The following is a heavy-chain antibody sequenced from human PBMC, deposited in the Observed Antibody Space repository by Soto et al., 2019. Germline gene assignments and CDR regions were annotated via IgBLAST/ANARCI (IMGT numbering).Heavy chain of an antibody. J-gene: IGHJ3*01. CDR3: AIGTSHVDAFDV. CDR1: GGSISSGGYS. D-gene: IGHD6-6*01. CDR2: IYYSGST. Sequence: PXETLSLTCTVSGGSISSGGYSWSWIRQHPGRGLEWIGYIYYSGSTYYNPSLKSRVTISVDTSKNQFSLKLSSATAADTAVYYCAIGTSHVDAFDVWGQGTMVTVSS. V-gene: IGHV4-31*03.